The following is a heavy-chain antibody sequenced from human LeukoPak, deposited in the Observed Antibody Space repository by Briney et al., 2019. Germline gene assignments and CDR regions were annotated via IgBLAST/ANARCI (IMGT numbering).Heavy chain of an antibody. Sequence: PSQTLSLTCAVSGGSISSGGYSWNWIRQPPGKGLEWIGYIYHSGSTYYNPSLKSRVTISVDRSKNQFSLKLSSVTAADTAVYYCARVGAGEMATGYDYWGQGTLVTVSS. D-gene: IGHD5-24*01. J-gene: IGHJ4*02. CDR3: ARVGAGEMATGYDY. CDR2: IYHSGST. V-gene: IGHV4-30-2*01. CDR1: GGSISSGGYS.